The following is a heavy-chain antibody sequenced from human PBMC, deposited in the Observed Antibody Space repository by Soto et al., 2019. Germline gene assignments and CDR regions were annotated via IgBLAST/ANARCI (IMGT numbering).Heavy chain of an antibody. Sequence: GESLKISCKGSGYSFTSYWISWVRQMPGKGLEWMGRIDPSDSYTNYSPSFQGQVTISADKSISTAYLQWSSLKASDTAMYYCARHPSPTVTTDYWGQGTLVTVSS. D-gene: IGHD4-4*01. V-gene: IGHV5-10-1*04. CDR3: ARHPSPTVTTDY. CDR1: GYSFTSYW. CDR2: IDPSDSYT. J-gene: IGHJ4*02.